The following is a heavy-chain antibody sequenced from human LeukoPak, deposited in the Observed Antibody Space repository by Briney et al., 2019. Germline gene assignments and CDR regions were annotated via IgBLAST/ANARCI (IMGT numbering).Heavy chain of an antibody. J-gene: IGHJ4*02. CDR3: AKDPYGTRYFDY. D-gene: IGHD2-2*01. CDR2: LSGSGYNT. V-gene: IGHV3-23*01. CDR1: GFTFSSHA. Sequence: GGSLRLSCAASGFTFSSHALSWVRQAPGKGLEWVSSLSGSGYNTYYADSVKGRFIISRDNSKNTVYLQMNSLRAEDTAVYYCAKDPYGTRYFDYWGQGTLVTVSS.